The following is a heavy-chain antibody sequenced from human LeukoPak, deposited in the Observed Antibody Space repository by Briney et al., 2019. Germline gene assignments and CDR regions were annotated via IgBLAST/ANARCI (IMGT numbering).Heavy chain of an antibody. D-gene: IGHD2-2*01. V-gene: IGHV1-2*02. CDR1: GYTFTGYY. Sequence: ASVKVSCKASGYTFTGYYMHWVRQAPGQGLEWMGWINVNSGGTKYAQKFQGRVTMTRDTSTSTAYMELSRLRSDDTAVYYCVRDYCSSSSCYWFDYWGQGTLVTVSS. CDR2: INVNSGGT. CDR3: VRDYCSSSSCYWFDY. J-gene: IGHJ4*02.